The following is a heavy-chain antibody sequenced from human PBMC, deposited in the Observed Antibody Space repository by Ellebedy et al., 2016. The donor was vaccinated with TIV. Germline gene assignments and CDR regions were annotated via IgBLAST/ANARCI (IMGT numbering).Heavy chain of an antibody. CDR2: ISSSGSTI. V-gene: IGHV3-11*01. Sequence: LSLTCTVSGGSISSYYWSWIRQAPGKGLEWVSYISSSGSTIYYTDSVKGRFTISRDNTKNSLYLQMNSLRAEDTAVYLCASREMATIDYYFDYWGQGTLVTVSS. D-gene: IGHD5-24*01. J-gene: IGHJ4*02. CDR1: GGSISSYY. CDR3: ASREMATIDYYFDY.